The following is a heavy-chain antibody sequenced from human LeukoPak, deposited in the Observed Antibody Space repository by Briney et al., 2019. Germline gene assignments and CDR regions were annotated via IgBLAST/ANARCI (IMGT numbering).Heavy chain of an antibody. CDR2: ISHDESNY. J-gene: IGHJ1*01. D-gene: IGHD1-26*01. V-gene: IGHV3-30*04. Sequence: GTSLRLSCTASGFTFSAHALHWVRQAPGKGLEWVAVISHDESNYYYAESVKGRSSISRDDSKNTLVLQMNSLTTEDAGVYYCARARTGSYYSPFEYWGPGTLVTVSS. CDR3: ARARTGSYYSPFEY. CDR1: GFTFSAHA.